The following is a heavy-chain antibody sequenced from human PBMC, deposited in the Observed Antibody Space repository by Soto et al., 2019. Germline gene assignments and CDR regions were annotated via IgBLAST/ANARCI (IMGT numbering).Heavy chain of an antibody. CDR3: ARAWSA. CDR1: GGSLSGYY. Sequence: QVQLQQWGAGLLKPSETLSLTCAVYGGSLSGYYWSWIRQPPGKGLEWIGEISPSGSTNYNPSLKRRVTISIDTPKNQFSLKARSVTAADTAVYYCARAWSAWGQGTLVTVSS. D-gene: IGHD1-1*01. J-gene: IGHJ5*02. V-gene: IGHV4-34*01. CDR2: ISPSGST.